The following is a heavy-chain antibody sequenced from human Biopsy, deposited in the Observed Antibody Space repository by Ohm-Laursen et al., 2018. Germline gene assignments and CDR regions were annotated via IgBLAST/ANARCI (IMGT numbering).Heavy chain of an antibody. CDR3: ARGRYAAFDI. CDR2: TIYRSKWSN. CDR1: GDSVSSNTVA. V-gene: IGHV6-1*01. J-gene: IGHJ3*02. Sequence: QTLSLTCAISGDSVSSNTVAWNWLRPSPSIGLEWLGRTIYRSKWSNDYAVSVKTRITIDPDTSKNQFSLQLNSVNPEDTAIYYCARGRYAAFDIWGQGTKVTISS. D-gene: IGHD3-9*01.